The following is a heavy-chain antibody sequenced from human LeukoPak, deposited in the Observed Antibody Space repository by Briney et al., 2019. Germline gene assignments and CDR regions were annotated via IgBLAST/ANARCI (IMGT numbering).Heavy chain of an antibody. CDR3: ARRTRGGNSPGY. Sequence: PGGSLRLSCAASGFTFSSYAMSWVRQAPGKGLEWVSAISGSGGSTYYADSVKGRFTISRDNSKNTLYLQMNSLRAEDTAVYYCARRTRGGNSPGYWGQGTLVTVSS. CDR1: GFTFSSYA. V-gene: IGHV3-23*01. CDR2: ISGSGGST. J-gene: IGHJ4*02. D-gene: IGHD4-23*01.